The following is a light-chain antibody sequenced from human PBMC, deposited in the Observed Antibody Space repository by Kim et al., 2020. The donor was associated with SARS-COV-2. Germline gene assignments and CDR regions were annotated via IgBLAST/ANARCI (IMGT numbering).Light chain of an antibody. CDR2: EDK. J-gene: IGLJ2*01. Sequence: GKTVTITCTRSSGSIARNYVQWYQQRPGSSPTTVIYEDKRRPSGVPDRFSCSIDSSSNSASLIIFGLKTEDEADYYCRSYDSVNWVFGGGTKLTVL. V-gene: IGLV6-57*01. CDR3: RSYDSVNWV. CDR1: SGSIARNY.